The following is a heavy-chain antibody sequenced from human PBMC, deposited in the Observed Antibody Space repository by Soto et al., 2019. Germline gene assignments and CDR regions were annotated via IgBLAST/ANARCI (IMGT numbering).Heavy chain of an antibody. CDR3: VRIVVAGYLDY. D-gene: IGHD3-22*01. J-gene: IGHJ4*02. CDR1: GYTFIRYG. V-gene: IGHV1-3*01. Sequence: QVQLVQSGAEVKKPGASVKASCVTSGYTFIRYGIHWVRQAPGQGLEWMGWINAANGNVKYSEKLQGRITITRDTSASTVYMQLRSLRSEDTAVYYCVRIVVAGYLDYWGEGTLGTVSS. CDR2: INAANGNV.